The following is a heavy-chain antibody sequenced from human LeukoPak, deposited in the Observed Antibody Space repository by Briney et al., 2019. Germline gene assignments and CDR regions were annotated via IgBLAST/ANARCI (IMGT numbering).Heavy chain of an antibody. CDR2: IYYTGGT. J-gene: IGHJ4*01. D-gene: IGHD3-10*01. V-gene: IGHV4-61*01. Sequence: PSETLSLTRIVSGYSLSSGYYWSWIPQPPGKGLEWIGSIYYTGGTNYNPTLSGRVTLSLDTSRDPLSLNLTSVTAADTAVYYCARSGLSGSGRKRRAYFDYWGHGALVTVSS. CDR1: GYSLSSGYY. CDR3: ARSGLSGSGRKRRAYFDY.